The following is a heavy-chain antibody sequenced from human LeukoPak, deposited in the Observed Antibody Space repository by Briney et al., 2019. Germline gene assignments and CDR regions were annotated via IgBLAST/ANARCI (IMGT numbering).Heavy chain of an antibody. J-gene: IGHJ4*02. CDR1: GFSISSGHY. V-gene: IGHV4-38-2*01. CDR3: VRDVLEYDDF. Sequence: KPSETLSLTCAVSGFSISSGHYWGWIRQPPGKGLEWIVSVHHSGNSYYNPSLKSRVTISVDTSRNQFPLRLTSVTAADTAVYYCVRDVLEYDDFWGQGILVTVSS. CDR2: VHHSGNS. D-gene: IGHD2/OR15-2a*01.